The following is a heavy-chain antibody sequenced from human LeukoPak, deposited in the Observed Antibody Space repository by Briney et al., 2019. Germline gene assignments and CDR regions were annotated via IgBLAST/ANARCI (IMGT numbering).Heavy chain of an antibody. D-gene: IGHD1-1*01. Sequence: SETLSLTCTVSGGSISSYYWGWIRQPPGKGLEWIGYIYYSGSTNYNPSLKSRVTISVDTSKNQFSLKLSSVTAADTAVYYCARDSARTTGYYYYGMDVWGQGTTVTVSS. CDR2: IYYSGST. V-gene: IGHV4-59*01. CDR1: GGSISSYY. J-gene: IGHJ6*02. CDR3: ARDSARTTGYYYYGMDV.